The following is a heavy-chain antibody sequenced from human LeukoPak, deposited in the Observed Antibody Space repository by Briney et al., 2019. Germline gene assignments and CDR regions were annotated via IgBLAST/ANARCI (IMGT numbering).Heavy chain of an antibody. D-gene: IGHD3-22*01. Sequence: PGGSLRLSCAASGFTFSSYAMHWVRQAPGKGLEWVAVISYDGSNKYYADSVKGRFTISRDNSKNTLYLQMNRLRAEDTAVYYCARDGHPYYYDSSGYPHYFDYWGQGTLVTVSS. J-gene: IGHJ4*02. V-gene: IGHV3-30-3*01. CDR1: GFTFSSYA. CDR2: ISYDGSNK. CDR3: ARDGHPYYYDSSGYPHYFDY.